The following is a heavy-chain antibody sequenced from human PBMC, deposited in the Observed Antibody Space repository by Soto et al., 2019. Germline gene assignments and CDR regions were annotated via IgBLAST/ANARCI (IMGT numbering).Heavy chain of an antibody. D-gene: IGHD5-12*01. CDR2: IYYSGST. CDR3: ARHWGLVATVQGGWFDP. J-gene: IGHJ5*02. V-gene: IGHV4-39*01. CDR1: CR. Sequence: CRRGRKKKHPGKGLEWIGSIYYSGSTYYNPSLKSRVTISVDTSKNQFSLKLSSVTAADTAVYYCARHWGLVATVQGGWFDPWGQGTLVTVS.